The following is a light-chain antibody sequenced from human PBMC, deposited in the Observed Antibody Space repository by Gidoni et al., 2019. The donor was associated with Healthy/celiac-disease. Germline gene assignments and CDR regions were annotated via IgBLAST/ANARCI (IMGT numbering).Light chain of an antibody. CDR1: QDIGND. V-gene: IGKV1-6*01. CDR2: AAS. Sequence: AIQMTQSPSSLSASVGDRVTITCRASQDIGNDLGWYQQKPGRAPNLLIYAASSLQSGVPSRFSGSGSGTDFTLTISSLQPEDFATYYCLQDHNYPRTFGQGTKVEI. CDR3: LQDHNYPRT. J-gene: IGKJ1*01.